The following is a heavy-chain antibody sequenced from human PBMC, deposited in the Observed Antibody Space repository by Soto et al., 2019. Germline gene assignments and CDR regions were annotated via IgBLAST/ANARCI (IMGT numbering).Heavy chain of an antibody. CDR1: GFTFSSYW. Sequence: GGSLRLSCAASGFTFSSYWMHWVRQAPGKGLEWVSVIYSGGSTYYADSVKGRFTISRDNSKNTLYLQMNSLRAEDTAVYYCARDRRGYSYGSDDYWGQGTLVTVSS. D-gene: IGHD5-18*01. CDR2: IYSGGST. CDR3: ARDRRGYSYGSDDY. V-gene: IGHV3-66*01. J-gene: IGHJ4*02.